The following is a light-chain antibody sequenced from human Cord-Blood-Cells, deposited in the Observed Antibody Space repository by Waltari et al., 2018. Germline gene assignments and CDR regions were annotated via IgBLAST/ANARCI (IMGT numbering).Light chain of an antibody. Sequence: DIQMTQSPSSLSASVGDRVTITCRASQSISSYLNWYQQKPGKAPKLLIYAASSLQSGVPSRFSGSGSGTDFTLTISSLQPEDFATYYCQQYGSSPGGVTFGPGTKVDIK. V-gene: IGKV1-39*01. J-gene: IGKJ3*01. CDR1: QSISSY. CDR3: QQYGSSPGGVT. CDR2: AAS.